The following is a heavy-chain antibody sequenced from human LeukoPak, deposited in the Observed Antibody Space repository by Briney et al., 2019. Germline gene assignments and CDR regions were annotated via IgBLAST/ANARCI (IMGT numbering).Heavy chain of an antibody. CDR2: INWNSGST. D-gene: IGHD2-15*01. CDR1: GFTFNNYA. V-gene: IGHV3-9*01. CDR3: AKRSCSGGRCYFDY. Sequence: GRSLRLSCAASGFTFNNYAMYWVRQVPGKGLEWVSGINWNSGSTVYADSVKGRFTISRDNSKNALYPQMNSLRAEDTAFYYCAKRSCSGGRCYFDYWGQGTLVTVSS. J-gene: IGHJ4*02.